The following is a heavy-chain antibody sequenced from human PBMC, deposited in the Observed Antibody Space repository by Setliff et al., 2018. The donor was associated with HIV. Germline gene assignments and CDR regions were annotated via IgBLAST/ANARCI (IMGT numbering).Heavy chain of an antibody. V-gene: IGHV4-38-2*01. CDR1: GYSISSDYC. CDR2: MCHGGNNN. CDR3: ARHRDGGTYPLEH. Sequence: SETLSLTCGVSGYSISSDYCWGWIRQPPGKGLEWIGNMCHGGNNNYYNPSLKSRVTISVDTSKNQFFLKVTSVTAADTAVYYCARHRDGGTYPLEHWGLGTLVTVSS. D-gene: IGHD1-26*01. J-gene: IGHJ4*02.